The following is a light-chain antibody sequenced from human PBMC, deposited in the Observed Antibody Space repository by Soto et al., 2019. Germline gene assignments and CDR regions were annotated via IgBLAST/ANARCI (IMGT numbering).Light chain of an antibody. CDR2: DVY. CDR1: SSDVGGFNN. CDR3: SSYTTSSSYV. Sequence: QSVLTQPASVSGSPGQSITISCTGTSSDVGGFNNVSWYQQHPGKAPKLLIFDVYSRPSGISNRFSGSKSGNTASLTISGLQAEDEADYYCSSYTTSSSYVFGAGTKVTVL. J-gene: IGLJ1*01. V-gene: IGLV2-14*01.